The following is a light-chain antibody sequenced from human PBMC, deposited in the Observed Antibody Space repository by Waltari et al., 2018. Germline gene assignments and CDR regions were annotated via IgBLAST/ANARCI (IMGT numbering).Light chain of an antibody. CDR3: QHYVSLPAT. Sequence: EIVLTQSPGTLSLPPGERATLSCRASQSVTRSLAWYQQKPGQAPRLLIYGESSRATGIPDRFSGGGSGTDFSLTIRRLEPEDFAMYYCQHYVSLPATFGQGTKVEIK. CDR1: QSVTRS. J-gene: IGKJ1*01. CDR2: GES. V-gene: IGKV3-20*01.